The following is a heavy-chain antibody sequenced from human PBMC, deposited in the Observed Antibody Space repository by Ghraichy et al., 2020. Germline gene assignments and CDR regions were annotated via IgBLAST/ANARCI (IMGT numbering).Heavy chain of an antibody. CDR3: ASGQNSFDY. Sequence: SKTLSLTCSVSGDSVTSYYWSWIRQPPGKGLEWIGYVYYRGSTNYNPSLKSRVTISVDTSKNQFSLKLSSVTAADTAVYYCASGQNSFDYWGQGILVTVPS. J-gene: IGHJ4*02. CDR1: GDSVTSYY. CDR2: VYYRGST. V-gene: IGHV4-59*02. D-gene: IGHD1-7*01.